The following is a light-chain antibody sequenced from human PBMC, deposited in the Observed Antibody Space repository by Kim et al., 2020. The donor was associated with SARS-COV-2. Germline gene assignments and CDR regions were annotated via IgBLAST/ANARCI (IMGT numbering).Light chain of an antibody. CDR2: SNN. CDR3: AAWDDSLNGWV. Sequence: QSVLTQPPSASGTPGQRVTISCSGSTSNIGSNTGNWYQQLPGTAPKLLIYSNNLRPSGVPDRFSGSKSGTSASLAISGLQSEDEAEYYCAAWDDSLNGWVFGGGTKLTVL. CDR1: TSNIGSNT. V-gene: IGLV1-44*01. J-gene: IGLJ3*02.